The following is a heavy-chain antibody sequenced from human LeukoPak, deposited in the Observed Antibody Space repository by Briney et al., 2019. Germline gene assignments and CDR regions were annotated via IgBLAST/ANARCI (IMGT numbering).Heavy chain of an antibody. Sequence: GGSLRLSCAASGFTFSSYAMSWVRQAPGKGLEWVSALSGSTGSTYYADSVKGRFTISRDNSKSTLYLQMNSLRAEDTAVYYCAKDDHGGSGWRDYFDYWGQGTLVTVSS. J-gene: IGHJ4*02. CDR1: GFTFSSYA. CDR3: AKDDHGGSGWRDYFDY. CDR2: LSGSTGST. D-gene: IGHD6-19*01. V-gene: IGHV3-23*01.